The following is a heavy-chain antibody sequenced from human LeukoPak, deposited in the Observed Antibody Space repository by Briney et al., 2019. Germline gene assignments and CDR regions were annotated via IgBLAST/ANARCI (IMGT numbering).Heavy chain of an antibody. J-gene: IGHJ5*02. V-gene: IGHV3-48*03. CDR3: ARRAVSMTRGVIVNNWLDP. D-gene: IGHD3-10*01. CDR1: GFIFSSYE. Sequence: GGSLTLSCAASGFIFSSYEMSWGRQVPGKGLEWLSYISDCCGTIYYADSVRGRFTISRDNANNSLFLQMHSLRAEDTAVFYCARRAVSMTRGVIVNNWLDPWGQGTLVTVSS. CDR2: ISDCCGTI.